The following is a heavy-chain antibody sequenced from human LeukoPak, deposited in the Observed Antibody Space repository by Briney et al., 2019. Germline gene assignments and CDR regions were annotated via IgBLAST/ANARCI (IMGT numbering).Heavy chain of an antibody. D-gene: IGHD6-6*01. CDR3: ARIQSRIIAARTGNPAFDY. V-gene: IGHV1-18*01. CDR1: GYTFTSYD. J-gene: IGHJ4*02. CDR2: ISTYNDNT. Sequence: GASVKVSCKASGYTFTSYDISWVRQAPGQGLKWMGWISTYNDNTHYAQKLQGRVTMTTDTSTSTVYMELKSLRSDDTAVYYCARIQSRIIAARTGNPAFDYWGRGTLVTVSS.